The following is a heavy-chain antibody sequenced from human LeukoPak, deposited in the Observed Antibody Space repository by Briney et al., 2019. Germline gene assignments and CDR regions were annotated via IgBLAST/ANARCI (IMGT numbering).Heavy chain of an antibody. CDR2: IYYSGGT. V-gene: IGHV4-59*01. J-gene: IGHJ3*02. CDR1: GGSINYYY. CDR3: ARDRGDDSSGYYQPGNAFDI. Sequence: SETLSLTCTVSGGSINYYYWMWIRQPPGKGLEWIGYIYYSGGTHYNPSLKSRVTMLVDTSKNQFSLKLTAVTAADTAVYYCARDRGDDSSGYYQPGNAFDIWGQGTMVTVSS. D-gene: IGHD3-22*01.